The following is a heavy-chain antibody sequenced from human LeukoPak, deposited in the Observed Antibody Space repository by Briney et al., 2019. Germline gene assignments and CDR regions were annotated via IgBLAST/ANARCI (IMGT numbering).Heavy chain of an antibody. D-gene: IGHD6-13*01. CDR1: GGTFSSYA. CDR2: IIPIFGTA. J-gene: IGHJ4*02. CDR3: ARVSGADSSSWTYYFDY. Sequence: GSSVTVSCKASGGTFSSYAISWVRQAPGQGLEWMGGIIPIFGTANYAQKFQGRVTITADESTSTAYMELSSLRSDDTAVYYCARVSGADSSSWTYYFDYWGQGTLVTVSS. V-gene: IGHV1-69*01.